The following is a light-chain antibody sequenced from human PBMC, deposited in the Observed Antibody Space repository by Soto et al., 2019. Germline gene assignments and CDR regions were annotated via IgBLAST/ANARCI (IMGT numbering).Light chain of an antibody. V-gene: IGKV1-33*01. CDR3: QQYDNLPT. J-gene: IGKJ5*01. CDR1: QDISNY. CDR2: DAS. Sequence: DIQMTQSPSSLSASVGDRVTITCQASQDISNYLNWYQQKPGKAPKLLVYDASNLETGVPSRFSGSGSGTDFTFTISSLQPEDIATYDCQQYDNLPTFCQGTRLEIK.